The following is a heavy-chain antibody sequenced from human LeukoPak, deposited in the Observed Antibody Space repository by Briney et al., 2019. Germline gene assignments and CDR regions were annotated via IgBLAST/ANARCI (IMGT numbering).Heavy chain of an antibody. CDR1: GYSISSGYY. CDR3: ARAYCTTTSCYGRYFDY. D-gene: IGHD2-2*01. J-gene: IGHJ4*02. CDR2: IYHGGST. Sequence: PSETLSLTCAVSGYSISSGYYWGWIRQPPGEGLEWIGSIYHGGSTYYNPSIKSRVTMSVDTSKNQFSLKPSSVTAADTAVYYCARAYCTTTSCYGRYFDYWGQGTLVTVSS. V-gene: IGHV4-38-2*01.